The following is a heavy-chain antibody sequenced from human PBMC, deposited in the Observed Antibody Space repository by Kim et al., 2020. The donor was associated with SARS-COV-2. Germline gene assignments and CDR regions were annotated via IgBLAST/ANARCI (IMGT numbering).Heavy chain of an antibody. V-gene: IGHV3-9*01. Sequence: GGSLRLSCAASGFTFDYYAMHWVRQAPGKGLEWVSGISWNSGSIGYADSVKGRFTISRDNAKNSLYLQMNSLRAEDTALYYCAKVPYHQAPVDCSSTSCYFDYRGQGTLVTASS. J-gene: IGHJ4*02. CDR1: GFTFDYYA. CDR3: AKVPYHQAPVDCSSTSCYFDY. D-gene: IGHD2-2*01. CDR2: ISWNSGSI.